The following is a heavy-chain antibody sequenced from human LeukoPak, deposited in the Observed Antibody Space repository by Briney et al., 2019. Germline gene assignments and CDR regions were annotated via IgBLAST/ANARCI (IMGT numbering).Heavy chain of an antibody. V-gene: IGHV3-7*05. J-gene: IGHJ4*02. CDR3: ATTYYYDSSGYYRKLYYFDY. Sequence: GRSVKLHYAASGFTFSRSWMTWVRQAAGKGLEWLAHIKEDGSEEYYVDSVKGRFTISRDNAKNTLYLQRNSLRAEDTAVYYCATTYYYDSSGYYRKLYYFDYWGQGTLVTVSS. CDR2: IKEDGSEE. D-gene: IGHD3-22*01. CDR1: GFTFSRSW.